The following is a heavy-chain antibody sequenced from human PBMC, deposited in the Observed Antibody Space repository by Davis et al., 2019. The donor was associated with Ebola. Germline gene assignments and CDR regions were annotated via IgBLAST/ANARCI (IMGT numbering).Heavy chain of an antibody. CDR1: GYSFSNYT. CDR3: AREGWTTGVDY. D-gene: IGHD1-1*01. V-gene: IGHV1-2*06. J-gene: IGHJ4*02. CDR2: FNPNSGGT. Sequence: AASVKVPCKASGYSFSNYTVHWVRQAPGQGLEWMGRFNPNSGGTHFQRNFQDRFTMTWDTSLNTAYMELGRLRSDDTAIYYCAREGWTTGVDYWGRGTLVTVSS.